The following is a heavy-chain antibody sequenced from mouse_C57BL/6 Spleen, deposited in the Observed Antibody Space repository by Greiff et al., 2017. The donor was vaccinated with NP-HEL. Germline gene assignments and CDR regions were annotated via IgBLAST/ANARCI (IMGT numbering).Heavy chain of an antibody. J-gene: IGHJ2*01. CDR1: GYTFTSYW. D-gene: IGHD2-4*01. Sequence: QVHVKQPGAELVKPGASVKMSCKASGYTFTSYWITWVKQRPGQGLEWIGDIYPGSGSTNYNEKFKSKATLTVDTSSSTAYMQLSSLTSEDSAVYYCARTHLYYDYEDYWGQGTTLTVSS. CDR2: IYPGSGST. CDR3: ARTHLYYDYEDY. V-gene: IGHV1-55*01.